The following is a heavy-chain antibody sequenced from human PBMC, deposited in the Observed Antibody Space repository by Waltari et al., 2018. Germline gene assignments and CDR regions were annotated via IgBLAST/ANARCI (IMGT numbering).Heavy chain of an antibody. Sequence: IQLVESGGGLVQPGGSLRLSCAASGFTFSRFWMSWVRQAPGKGPGWVDNINQDGSEKYYVDSLKGRFTISRDNGKNSLYLQLNSLRVDDTALYYCTDFDYWGLGTLVTVSS. V-gene: IGHV3-7*01. CDR1: GFTFSRFW. CDR2: INQDGSEK. J-gene: IGHJ4*02. CDR3: TDFDY.